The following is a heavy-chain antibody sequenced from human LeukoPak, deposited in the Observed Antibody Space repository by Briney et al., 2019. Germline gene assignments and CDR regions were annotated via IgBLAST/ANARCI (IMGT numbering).Heavy chain of an antibody. Sequence: ASVKVSFKASGYTFTSYGISWVRQAPGQGLEWMGWISAYNGNTNYAQRLQGRVTMTTDTSTSTAYMELRSLRSDDTAVYYCARGRKTVVAATPYYFDYWGQGTLVTVSS. J-gene: IGHJ4*02. CDR1: GYTFTSYG. CDR2: ISAYNGNT. D-gene: IGHD2-15*01. V-gene: IGHV1-18*01. CDR3: ARGRKTVVAATPYYFDY.